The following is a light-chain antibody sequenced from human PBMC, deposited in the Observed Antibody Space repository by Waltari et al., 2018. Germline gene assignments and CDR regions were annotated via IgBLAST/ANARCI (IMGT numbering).Light chain of an antibody. CDR3: NSVTSTTTWV. V-gene: IGLV2-14*03. Sequence: QSALTQPASVSGSPGQSITISCTGTSSDVGGHNHVSWYQQHPGQVPKLLIYDVDKWPSGVSHRFSASKSGNTASLTISGLQAEDEADYYCNSVTSTTTWVFGGGTRVTVL. J-gene: IGLJ3*02. CDR2: DVD. CDR1: SSDVGGHNH.